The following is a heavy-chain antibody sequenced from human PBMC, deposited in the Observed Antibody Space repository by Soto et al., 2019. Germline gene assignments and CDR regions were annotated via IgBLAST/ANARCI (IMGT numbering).Heavy chain of an antibody. CDR3: AGISRGH. D-gene: IGHD2-15*01. Sequence: EAQLVESGGDLVQPGGSVRLSCAASGFTLTRDWTSWVRQAPGKGLEWVASITDDGTGKFYVDSVKGRFTISRDDAKNSLYLQMISLRAEDTAVYYCAGISRGHWGQGTLVTVSS. J-gene: IGHJ4*02. CDR1: GFTLTRDW. CDR2: ITDDGTGK. V-gene: IGHV3-7*01.